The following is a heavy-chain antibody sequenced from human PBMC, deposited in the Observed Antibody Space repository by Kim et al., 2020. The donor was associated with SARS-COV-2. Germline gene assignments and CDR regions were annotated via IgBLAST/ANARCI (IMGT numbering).Heavy chain of an antibody. CDR1: GYTFTSYA. D-gene: IGHD3-22*01. V-gene: IGHV1-3*01. J-gene: IGHJ4*02. Sequence: ASVKVSCKASGYTFTSYAMHWVRQAPGQRLEWMGWINAGNGNTKYSQKFQGRVTITRDTSASTAYMELSSLRSEDTAVYYCARGPKTYYYDSSAPGFLDYWGQGTLVTVSS. CDR2: INAGNGNT. CDR3: ARGPKTYYYDSSAPGFLDY.